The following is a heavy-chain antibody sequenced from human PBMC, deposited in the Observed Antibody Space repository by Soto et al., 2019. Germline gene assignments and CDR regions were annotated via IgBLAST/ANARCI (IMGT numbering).Heavy chain of an antibody. D-gene: IGHD2-21*01. V-gene: IGHV1-46*01. Sequence: ASVKVSCKASGYTFTSHYIHWVRQAPGQGLEWMGIINPSGGDTTYAQQFQGRVTMTRDTSTRTVYMELSSLRSEDTAVYYCARGGCGGECSFDYWGQGTLATVSS. J-gene: IGHJ4*02. CDR3: ARGGCGGECSFDY. CDR2: INPSGGDT. CDR1: GYTFTSHY.